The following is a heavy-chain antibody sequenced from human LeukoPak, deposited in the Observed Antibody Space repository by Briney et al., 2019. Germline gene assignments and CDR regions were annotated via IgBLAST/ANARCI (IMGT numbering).Heavy chain of an antibody. V-gene: IGHV1-24*01. CDR3: ATVDYYRGMPFDY. J-gene: IGHJ4*02. CDR1: GYTLTELS. Sequence: ASVKVFCKVSGYTLTELSMHWVRQAPGKGLEWMGGFDPEDGETIYAQKFQGRVTMTEDTSTDTAYMELSSLRSEDTAVYYCATVDYYRGMPFDYWGQGTLVTVSS. CDR2: FDPEDGET. D-gene: IGHD3-22*01.